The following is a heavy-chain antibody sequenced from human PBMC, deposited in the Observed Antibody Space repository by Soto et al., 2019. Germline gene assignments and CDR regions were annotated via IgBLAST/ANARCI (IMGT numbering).Heavy chain of an antibody. CDR2: FDPEDGET. CDR3: AKGGAARPKIYYFDY. V-gene: IGHV1-24*01. D-gene: IGHD6-6*01. CDR1: GYTLTELS. Sequence: GASVKVSCKVSGYTLTELSMHWVRQAPGKGLEWMGGFDPEDGETIYAQKFQGRVTMTEDASTDTAYMELSSLRAEDTALYYCAKGGAARPKIYYFDYWGQGTLVTVSS. J-gene: IGHJ4*02.